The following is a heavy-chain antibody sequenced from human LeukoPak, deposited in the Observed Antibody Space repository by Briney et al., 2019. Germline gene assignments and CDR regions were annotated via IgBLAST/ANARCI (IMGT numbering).Heavy chain of an antibody. Sequence: GASVKVSCKASGYTFTGYYMHWVRRAPGQGLEWMGWINPNSGGTNYAQKLQGRVTMTTDTSTSTAYMELRSLRSDDTAVYYCARDGAGYCSSTSCKRIDYWGQGTLVTVSS. D-gene: IGHD2-2*01. CDR3: ARDGAGYCSSTSCKRIDY. CDR1: GYTFTGYY. CDR2: INPNSGGT. J-gene: IGHJ4*02. V-gene: IGHV1-2*02.